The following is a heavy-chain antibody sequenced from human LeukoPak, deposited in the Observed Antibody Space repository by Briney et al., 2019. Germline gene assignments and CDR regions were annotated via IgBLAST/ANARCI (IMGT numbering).Heavy chain of an antibody. D-gene: IGHD5-24*01. CDR1: GFTLSRHG. CDR3: AKDDAWLQYND. Sequence: PGGSLRLSCAAAGFTLSRHGMNWVRQAPGKGLEWVSGISPSGDIKYYVDSVKGRFTVSRDNSKNTLYLQINSLRDEDTAVYYCAKDDAWLQYNDWGQGTLVTVSS. CDR2: ISPSGDIK. V-gene: IGHV3-23*01. J-gene: IGHJ4*02.